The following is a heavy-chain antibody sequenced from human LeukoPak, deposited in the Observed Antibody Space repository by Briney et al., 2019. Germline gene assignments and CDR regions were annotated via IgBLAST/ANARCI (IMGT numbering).Heavy chain of an antibody. D-gene: IGHD2-21*01. CDR1: AFTFSSYW. CDR3: ARNLYSVVRDFDD. V-gene: IGHV3-74*01. J-gene: IGHJ4*02. Sequence: GRSLSLACPASAFTFSSYWMHWVRQAAGKGLVWVSRINSDGSNTRYASSVKGRFTISRDNAKNTLCLEMNSLRAGDTAVYYCARNLYSVVRDFDDWGQGTLVTVSS. CDR2: INSDGSNT.